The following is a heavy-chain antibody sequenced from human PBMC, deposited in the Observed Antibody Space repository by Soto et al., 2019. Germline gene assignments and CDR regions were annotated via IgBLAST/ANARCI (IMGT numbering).Heavy chain of an antibody. Sequence: PSETLSLTCTVSGGSISSYYWSWIRQPPGKGLEWIGYIYCSGSTNYNPSLKSRVTISVDTSKNQFSLKLSSVTAADTAVYYCASAYDYGDYKARGYFDYWGQGTLVTVSS. J-gene: IGHJ4*02. CDR3: ASAYDYGDYKARGYFDY. CDR1: GGSISSYY. D-gene: IGHD4-17*01. V-gene: IGHV4-59*08. CDR2: IYCSGST.